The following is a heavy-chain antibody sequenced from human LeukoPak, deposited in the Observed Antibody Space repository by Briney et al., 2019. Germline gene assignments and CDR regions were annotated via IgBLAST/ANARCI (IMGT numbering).Heavy chain of an antibody. CDR2: ISYDGSNK. CDR3: AGSRKLRLPDY. Sequence: PGGSLRLSCAASGFTFSSYAMHWVRQAPGKGLEWVAVISYDGSNKYYADSVKGRFTISRDNSKNTLYLQMNSLRAEDTAVYYCAGSRKLRLPDYWGQGTLVTVSS. V-gene: IGHV3-30*04. D-gene: IGHD1-26*01. CDR1: GFTFSSYA. J-gene: IGHJ4*02.